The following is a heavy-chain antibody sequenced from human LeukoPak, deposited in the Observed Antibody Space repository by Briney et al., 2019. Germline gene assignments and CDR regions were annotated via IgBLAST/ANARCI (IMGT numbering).Heavy chain of an antibody. CDR2: IYYSGST. J-gene: IGHJ4*02. CDR3: ARAVTLIAAAGDYFDY. CDR1: GGSISSGDYY. V-gene: IGHV4-30-4*01. Sequence: SETLSLTSTVSGGSISSGDYYWSWIRQPPGKGLEWIGYIYYSGSTYYNPSLKSRVTISVDTSKNQFSLKLSSVTAADTAVYYCARAVTLIAAAGDYFDYWGQGTLVTVSS. D-gene: IGHD6-13*01.